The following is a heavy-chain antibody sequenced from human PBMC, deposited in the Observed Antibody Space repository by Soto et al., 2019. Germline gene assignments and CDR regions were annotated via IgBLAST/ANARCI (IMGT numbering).Heavy chain of an antibody. CDR3: AKVSGVVPAAMPFDYFDY. J-gene: IGHJ4*02. V-gene: IGHV3-23*01. CDR1: GFTFSSYA. D-gene: IGHD2-2*01. Sequence: GGSLRLSCAASGFTFSSYAMSWVRQAPGKGLEWVSAISGSGGSTYYADSVKGRFTISRDNSKNTLYLQMNSLRAEDTAVYYCAKVSGVVPAAMPFDYFDYWGQGTLVTVSS. CDR2: ISGSGGST.